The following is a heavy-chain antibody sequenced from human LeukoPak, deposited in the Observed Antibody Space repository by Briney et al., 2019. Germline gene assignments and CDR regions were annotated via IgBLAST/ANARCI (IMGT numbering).Heavy chain of an antibody. V-gene: IGHV4-34*01. CDR2: INHSGST. J-gene: IGHJ4*02. CDR3: ARGRWLQATNDY. Sequence: SETLSLTCAVYGGSFSDYYWSWIRQPPGKGLEWIGEINHSGSTNYNPSLKSRVTISVDTSKNQFSLKLSSVTAADTAVYYCARGRWLQATNDYWGQGTLVTVSS. D-gene: IGHD5-24*01. CDR1: GGSFSDYY.